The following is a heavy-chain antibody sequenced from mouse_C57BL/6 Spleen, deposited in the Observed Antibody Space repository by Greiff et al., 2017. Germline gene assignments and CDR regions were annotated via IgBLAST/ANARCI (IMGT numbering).Heavy chain of an antibody. V-gene: IGHV1-80*01. D-gene: IGHD1-1*01. CDR3: ARSFSNWYFDV. CDR1: GYAFSSYW. Sequence: QVQLQQSGAELVKPGASVKISCKASGYAFSSYWMNWVKQRPGKGLEWIGQIYPGDGDTNYNGKFKGKATLTADTSSSTAYMQLSSLTSEDSAVYFCARSFSNWYFDVWGTGTTVTVAS. CDR2: IYPGDGDT. J-gene: IGHJ1*03.